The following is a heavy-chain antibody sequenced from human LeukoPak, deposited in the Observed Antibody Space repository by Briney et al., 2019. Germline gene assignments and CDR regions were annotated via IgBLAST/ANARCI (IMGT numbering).Heavy chain of an antibody. V-gene: IGHV1-18*01. CDR2: ISAYTGNT. CDR1: GYTFTSYG. D-gene: IGHD3-10*01. CDR3: ARDPLWSYYMYV. J-gene: IGHJ6*03. Sequence: GASVTVSCKASGYTFTSYGISWVRQAAGQGLDWMGWISAYTGNTNYAQKLQGRVTMTTDTSTSTAYMELRRLRSDDTVVYYCARDPLWSYYMYVWGKGTTVTVSS.